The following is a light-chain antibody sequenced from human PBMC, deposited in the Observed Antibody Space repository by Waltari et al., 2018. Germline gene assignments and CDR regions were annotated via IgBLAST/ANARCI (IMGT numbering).Light chain of an antibody. V-gene: IGKV1-33*01. CDR1: RDIKNH. Sequence: DIQMTQSPSSLSASVGDRVTISCQASRDIKNHLNWYQQKPGKAPNLLIYDASNLEIVVPSRFSERGSGTHFTLTISSLQPEDVATYYCQQDDEFPPYNFGQGTKVEI. CDR3: QQDDEFPPYN. CDR2: DAS. J-gene: IGKJ2*01.